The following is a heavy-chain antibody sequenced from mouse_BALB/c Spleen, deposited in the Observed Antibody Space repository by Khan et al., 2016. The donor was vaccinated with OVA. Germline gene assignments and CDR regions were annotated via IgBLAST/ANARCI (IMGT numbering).Heavy chain of an antibody. Sequence: VQLQQSGTVLARPGASVKMSCKASGYSFTSHWMHWVKQRPGQGLEWIGAIYPGNSDTNYNRKFKGKAKLTAVTSASTANMELSSLTNEDSAVYYCTRWGYWFAYWGQGTLVTVSA. CDR3: TRWGYWFAY. CDR1: GYSFTSHW. CDR2: IYPGNSDT. D-gene: IGHD2-2*01. J-gene: IGHJ3*01. V-gene: IGHV1-5*01.